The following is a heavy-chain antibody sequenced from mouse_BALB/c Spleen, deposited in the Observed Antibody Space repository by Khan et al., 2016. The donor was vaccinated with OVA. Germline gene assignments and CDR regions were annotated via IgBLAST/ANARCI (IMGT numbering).Heavy chain of an antibody. CDR2: IDPENGNT. D-gene: IGHD2-3*01. V-gene: IGHV14-1*02. Sequence: VQLQQSGAELVRPGALLNLSCKASGFNIKDYYMHWVNQRPEQGLEWIGWIDPENGNTIYDPKFQGKASITSDTSTNTAYLRLSGLTSEDTAVYYCARDGYSPWFAYWGQGTLVTVSA. CDR3: ARDGYSPWFAY. J-gene: IGHJ3*01. CDR1: GFNIKDYY.